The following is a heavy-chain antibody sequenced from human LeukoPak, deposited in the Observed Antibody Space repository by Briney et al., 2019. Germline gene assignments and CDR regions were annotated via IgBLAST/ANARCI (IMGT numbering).Heavy chain of an antibody. V-gene: IGHV1-58*02. J-gene: IGHJ4*02. Sequence: ASVKVSCKASGFTFTSSAMQWVRQARGQRLEWIGWIVVGSGNTNYAQKFQERVTITRDMSTSTAYMELSSLRSEDTAVYYCGAGDWGGDCLFDYWGQGTLVTVSS. CDR2: IVVGSGNT. CDR1: GFTFTSSA. D-gene: IGHD2-21*02. CDR3: GAGDWGGDCLFDY.